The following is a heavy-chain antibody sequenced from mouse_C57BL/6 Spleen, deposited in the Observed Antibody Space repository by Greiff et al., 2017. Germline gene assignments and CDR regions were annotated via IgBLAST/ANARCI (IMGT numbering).Heavy chain of an antibody. V-gene: IGHV1-82*01. D-gene: IGHD1-1*01. CDR2: IYPGDGDT. CDR3: ARVDYGSTQYYFDY. J-gene: IGHJ2*01. Sequence: VHLVESGPELVKPGASVKISRKASGYAFSSSWMNWVKQRPGKGLEWIGRIYPGDGDTNYNGKFKGKATLTADKSSSTAYMQLSSLTSEYSAVYFCARVDYGSTQYYFDYWGQGTTLTVSS. CDR1: GYAFSSSW.